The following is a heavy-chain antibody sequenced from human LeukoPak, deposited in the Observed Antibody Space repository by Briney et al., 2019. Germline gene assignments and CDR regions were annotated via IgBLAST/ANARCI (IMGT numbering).Heavy chain of an antibody. CDR1: GFTFSSYS. D-gene: IGHD2-15*01. Sequence: GGSLRLSCAASGFTFSSYSMNWVRQAPGKGLEWVSSISSSSSYIYYADSVKGRFTISRDNAKNSLYLQMKSLRAEDTAVYYCARVRIRMDGVVVGFYMDVWGKGTTVIVSS. CDR3: ARVRIRMDGVVVGFYMDV. V-gene: IGHV3-21*04. J-gene: IGHJ6*03. CDR2: ISSSSSYI.